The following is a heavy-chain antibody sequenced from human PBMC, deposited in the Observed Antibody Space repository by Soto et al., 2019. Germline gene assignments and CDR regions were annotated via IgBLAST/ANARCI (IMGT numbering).Heavy chain of an antibody. CDR3: ARAPPGYYDYVWGSYRSYYFDY. J-gene: IGHJ4*02. Sequence: PSETLSLTCSVSGGSISSGPYSWGWIRQPPGKGLEWIGTFYYSGSTHYNPSLESRVTISVDTSKNQFSLKLSSVTAADTAVYYCARAPPGYYDYVWGSYRSYYFDYWGQGTLVTVSS. V-gene: IGHV4-39*07. CDR2: FYYSGST. CDR1: GGSISSGPYS. D-gene: IGHD3-16*02.